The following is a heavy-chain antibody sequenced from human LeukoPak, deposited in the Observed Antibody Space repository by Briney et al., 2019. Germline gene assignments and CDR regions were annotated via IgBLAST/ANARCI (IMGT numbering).Heavy chain of an antibody. CDR2: INREGNEK. Sequence: PGGSLRLCCATFGFAFSDYWMTWVRQVPGKGLEWVANINREGNEKYYVDSVKGRFTISRDNAKNSVDLQMDSLRVEDTAVYYCARVGTWELQRVFDFWGQGTLVTVSS. CDR1: GFAFSDYW. D-gene: IGHD1-26*01. V-gene: IGHV3-7*01. CDR3: ARVGTWELQRVFDF. J-gene: IGHJ4*02.